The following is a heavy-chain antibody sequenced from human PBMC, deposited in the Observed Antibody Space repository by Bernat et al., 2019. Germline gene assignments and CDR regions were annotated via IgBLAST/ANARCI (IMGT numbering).Heavy chain of an antibody. CDR1: GFTFSSYA. V-gene: IGHV3-23*01. CDR3: AKDLWGEVPAERVYYYYDGMDV. CDR2: ISGSGGST. Sequence: EVQLLESGGGLVQPGGSLRLSCAASGFTFSSYAMSWVRQAPGKGLEWVSAISGSGGSTYYADSVKGRFTISRDNSKNTLYLQMNSLRAEDTAVYYCAKDLWGEVPAERVYYYYDGMDVWGQGTTVTVSS. D-gene: IGHD2-2*01. J-gene: IGHJ6*02.